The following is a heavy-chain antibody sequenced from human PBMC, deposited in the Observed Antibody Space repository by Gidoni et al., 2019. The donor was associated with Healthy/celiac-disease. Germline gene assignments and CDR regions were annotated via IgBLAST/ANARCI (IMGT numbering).Heavy chain of an antibody. CDR1: GFTFSSYW. CDR2: INSDGSST. Sequence: EVQLVESGGGLVQPGGSRRLSCAASGFTFSSYWMHWVRQAPGKGLVWVSRINSDGSSTSYADSVKGRFTISRDNAKNTLYLQMNSLRAEDTAVYYCARAGGNYYDSSGYYLFDYWGQGTLVTVSS. V-gene: IGHV3-74*01. CDR3: ARAGGNYYDSSGYYLFDY. D-gene: IGHD3-22*01. J-gene: IGHJ4*02.